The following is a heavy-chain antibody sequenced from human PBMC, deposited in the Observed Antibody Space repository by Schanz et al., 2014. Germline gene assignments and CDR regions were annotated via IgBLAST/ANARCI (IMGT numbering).Heavy chain of an antibody. D-gene: IGHD2-15*01. CDR3: ARDAVALVPEYFMDV. CDR2: LSGDGGTT. Sequence: EVQVLESGGGLVQPGGSLRLSCAASGFSFSSYTMSWVRQAPGKGLQWVSSLSGDGGTTHYADSVKGRFTISRDNSKSTVYLQMNSLRGEHTGMYYCARDAVALVPEYFMDVWGKGTAVTVSS. V-gene: IGHV3-23*01. J-gene: IGHJ6*03. CDR1: GFSFSSYT.